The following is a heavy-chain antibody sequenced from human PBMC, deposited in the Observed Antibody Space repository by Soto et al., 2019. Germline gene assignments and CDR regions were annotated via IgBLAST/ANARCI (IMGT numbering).Heavy chain of an antibody. CDR3: VMDKPANGFESQRQDI. CDR2: ISGSGDNT. J-gene: IGHJ3*02. CDR1: GFTFSNYV. V-gene: IGHV3-23*01. D-gene: IGHD6-25*01. Sequence: GGSLRLSCAASGFTFSNYVMSWVRQAPGKGLEWVSSISGSGDNTYYADSVKGRFTISRDNAKNTVYLQMNSLGIEDTAVYFCVMDKPANGFESQRQDIWGQGTMVTVSS.